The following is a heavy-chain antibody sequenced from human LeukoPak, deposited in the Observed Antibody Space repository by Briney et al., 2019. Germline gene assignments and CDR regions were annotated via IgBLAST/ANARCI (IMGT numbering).Heavy chain of an antibody. CDR3: ARFPRLRSKVTTTGVPAVYAFDI. Sequence: SQTLSLTCTVSAGSLSSGSDYWSWIRQSAGKGLEGIGRIYASGSTNYNPSLKSRVTISVDTSKNQFSLKLTSVTAADTAVYFCARFPRLRSKVTTTGVPAVYAFDIWGQGTMVTVSS. CDR2: IYASGST. J-gene: IGHJ3*02. V-gene: IGHV4-61*02. D-gene: IGHD1-1*01. CDR1: AGSLSSGSDY.